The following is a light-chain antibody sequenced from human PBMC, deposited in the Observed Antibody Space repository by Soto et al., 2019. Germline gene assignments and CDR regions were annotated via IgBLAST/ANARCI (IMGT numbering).Light chain of an antibody. CDR2: AAS. J-gene: IGKJ1*01. V-gene: IGKV1-39*01. CDR1: QSISNY. CDR3: QQSYITLWT. Sequence: DIQMTQSPSSLSASVGDRVIITCRASQSISNYLNWYQQKPGKAPKPLICAASSLQSGVPSRFFGSGSGTDFTLTISSLQPEDFATYYCQQSYITLWTFGQGTKVDIK.